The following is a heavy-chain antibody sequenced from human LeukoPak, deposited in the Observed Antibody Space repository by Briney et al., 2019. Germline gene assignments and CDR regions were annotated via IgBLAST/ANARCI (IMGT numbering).Heavy chain of an antibody. V-gene: IGHV3-21*01. Sequence: GGSLRLSCAASGFTFSRYAMNWVRQAPGKGLEWVSSISTTSSSSYIHYADSMRGRFTISRDNAKSSLYLQLNSLRAEDTAVYYCARVMAGYSYMDVWGKGTTVTVSS. CDR2: ISTTSSSSYI. CDR1: GFTFSRYA. J-gene: IGHJ6*03. D-gene: IGHD3-10*01. CDR3: ARVMAGYSYMDV.